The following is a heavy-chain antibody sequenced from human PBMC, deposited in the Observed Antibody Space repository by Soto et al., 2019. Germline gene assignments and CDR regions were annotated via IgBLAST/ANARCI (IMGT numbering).Heavy chain of an antibody. CDR1: GFTFSNAW. CDR2: IKSKTDGGTT. D-gene: IGHD6-13*01. CDR3: TTDSPYSSQGDY. V-gene: IGHV3-15*01. Sequence: PGGSLRLSCAASGFTFSNAWMSWVRQAPGKGLEWVGRIKSKTDGGTTDYAAPVKGRFTISRDDSKNTLYLQMNSLKTEDTAVYYCTTDSPYSSQGDYWGQGTLVTVSS. J-gene: IGHJ4*02.